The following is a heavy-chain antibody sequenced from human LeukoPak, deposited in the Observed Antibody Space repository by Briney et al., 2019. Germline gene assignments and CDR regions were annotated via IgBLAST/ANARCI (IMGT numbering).Heavy chain of an antibody. CDR3: ARGGYYYDAYDSVDY. J-gene: IGHJ4*02. D-gene: IGHD3-22*01. Sequence: PGGSLRLSCAASGFSFGYYGMHWVRQAPGKGLQWISYISVSSSTINYADSVRGRFTTSRDNAKNSLFLQLTSLRVEDTGFYYCARGGYYYDAYDSVDYWGQGILVTVSS. V-gene: IGHV3-48*01. CDR1: GFSFGYYG. CDR2: ISVSSSTI.